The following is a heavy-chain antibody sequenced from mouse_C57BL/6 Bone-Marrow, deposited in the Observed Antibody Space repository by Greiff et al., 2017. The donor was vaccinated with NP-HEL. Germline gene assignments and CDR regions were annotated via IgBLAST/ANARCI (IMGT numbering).Heavy chain of an antibody. Sequence: VQLKESGPELVKPGASVKIPCKASGYTFTDYNMDWVKQSHGKSLEWIGDINPNNGGTIYNQKFKGKATLTVDKSSSTAYMELRSLTSEDTAVYYCARKGMEGYYAMDYWGQGTSVTVSS. J-gene: IGHJ4*01. V-gene: IGHV1-18*01. D-gene: IGHD2-3*01. CDR1: GYTFTDYN. CDR2: INPNNGGT. CDR3: ARKGMEGYYAMDY.